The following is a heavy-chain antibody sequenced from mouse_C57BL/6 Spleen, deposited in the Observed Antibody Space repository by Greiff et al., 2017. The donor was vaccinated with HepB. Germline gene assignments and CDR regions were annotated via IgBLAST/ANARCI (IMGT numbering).Heavy chain of an antibody. V-gene: IGHV1-54*01. Sequence: QVQLQQSGAELVRPGPSVKVSCKASGYAFTNYLIEWVKQRPGQGLEWIGVINPGSGGTNYNEKFKGKATLTADKSSSTAYMQLSSLTSEDAAVYFCARRTVVARGAMDYWGQGTSVTVSS. J-gene: IGHJ4*01. D-gene: IGHD1-1*01. CDR1: GYAFTNYL. CDR3: ARRTVVARGAMDY. CDR2: INPGSGGT.